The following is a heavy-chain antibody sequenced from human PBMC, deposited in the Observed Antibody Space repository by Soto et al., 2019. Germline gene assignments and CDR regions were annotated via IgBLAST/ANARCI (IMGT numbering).Heavy chain of an antibody. V-gene: IGHV6-1*01. CDR1: GDRVSSNSAA. D-gene: IGHD5-12*01. CDR3: ARERLQYSGYGAFDI. J-gene: IGHJ3*02. CDR2: TYYRSKWYN. Sequence: SQTLSLTCVLSGDRVSSNSAAWNWIRQSPSRGIECLGRTYYRSKWYNDYAVSVKSRISTNPATSKNQFSLQLNSVNPEDTAVYFCARERLQYSGYGAFDIWGQGTMVTVSS.